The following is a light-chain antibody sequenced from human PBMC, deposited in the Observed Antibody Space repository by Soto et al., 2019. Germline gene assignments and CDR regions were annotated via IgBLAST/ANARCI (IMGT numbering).Light chain of an antibody. Sequence: DIQMTQSPSTLSASVGDRVTITCRASQSISSWLAWYQQRPGKAPKLLIYDASSLESGVPSRFSGSGSGTEFTLTISSLQPDDFATYYCQQYNSYLLTFGGGTKVEIK. V-gene: IGKV1-5*01. CDR1: QSISSW. J-gene: IGKJ4*01. CDR2: DAS. CDR3: QQYNSYLLT.